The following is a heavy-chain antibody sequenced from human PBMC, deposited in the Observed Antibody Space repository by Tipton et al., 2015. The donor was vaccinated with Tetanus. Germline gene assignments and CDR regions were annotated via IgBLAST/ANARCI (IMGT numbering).Heavy chain of an antibody. CDR2: ISAYNGNT. D-gene: IGHD6-13*01. Sequence: QLVQSGAEVKKPGASVKVSCKASGYTFTNFGISWVRQAPGQGLEWMGWISAYNGNTGYAQNFQGRVTMTRNTSISTAYMELSSLRSEDTAVYYCAAPLFRSAAGKAYWGQGTLLTVSS. V-gene: IGHV1-8*02. J-gene: IGHJ4*02. CDR3: AAPLFRSAAGKAY. CDR1: GYTFTNFG.